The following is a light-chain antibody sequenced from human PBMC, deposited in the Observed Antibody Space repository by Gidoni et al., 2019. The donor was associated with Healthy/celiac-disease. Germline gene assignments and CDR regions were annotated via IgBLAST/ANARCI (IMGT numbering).Light chain of an antibody. V-gene: IGKV1-39*01. CDR3: QQGYSTPRT. CDR1: QSISSY. J-gene: IGKJ1*01. CDR2: AAS. Sequence: DIQMIQSPSSLSAAVGDRVTITCRASQSISSYLHWYQQKPGKAPKLLIYAASSLHSGVPSRFSGSGSGTDFTLTISSLQPEDFATYYCQQGYSTPRTFGQXTKVEIK.